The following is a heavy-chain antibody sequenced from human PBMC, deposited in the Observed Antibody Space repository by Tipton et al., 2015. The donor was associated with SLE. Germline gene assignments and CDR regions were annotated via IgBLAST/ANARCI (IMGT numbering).Heavy chain of an antibody. CDR2: IYYSEST. D-gene: IGHD4-23*01. V-gene: IGHV4-39*01. J-gene: IGHJ4*02. Sequence: TLSLTCTVSGGSISSSSYYWGWIRQPPGKGLEWIGSIYYSESTYYNPSLKSRVTISVDTSKNQFSLKLGSVTAADTAVYYCARITVVKKPLPYYFDYWGQGTLVTVSS. CDR3: ARITVVKKPLPYYFDY. CDR1: GGSISSSSYY.